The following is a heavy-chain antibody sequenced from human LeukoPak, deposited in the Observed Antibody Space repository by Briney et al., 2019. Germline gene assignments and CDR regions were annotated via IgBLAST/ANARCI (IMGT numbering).Heavy chain of an antibody. Sequence: GGSLRLSCAASGFTVSSNYMSWVRQAPGKGLEWVSVIYSDGRTYYADPVKGRFTISRDNSKDTLYLQMDSLRAEDTAVYYCAKLKGWYGEGYFDYWGQGTLVTVSS. D-gene: IGHD6-19*01. CDR3: AKLKGWYGEGYFDY. V-gene: IGHV3-53*01. J-gene: IGHJ4*02. CDR2: IYSDGRT. CDR1: GFTVSSNY.